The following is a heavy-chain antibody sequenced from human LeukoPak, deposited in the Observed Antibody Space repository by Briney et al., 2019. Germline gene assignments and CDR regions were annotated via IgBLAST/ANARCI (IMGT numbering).Heavy chain of an antibody. CDR3: ARGRIGYYDILTGYSPLDY. CDR2: IIPMFGTA. J-gene: IGHJ4*02. CDR1: GGTFSSYA. V-gene: IGHV1-69*13. D-gene: IGHD3-9*01. Sequence: SVKVSCKASGGTFSSYAFSWVRQAPGQGLEWMGGIIPMFGTANYAQKFQGRVTITADESTRTAYIELSSLRSEDTDVYYCARGRIGYYDILTGYSPLDYWGQGTLVTVSS.